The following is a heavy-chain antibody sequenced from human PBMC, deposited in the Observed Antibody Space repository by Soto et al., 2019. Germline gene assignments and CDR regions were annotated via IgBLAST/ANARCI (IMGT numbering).Heavy chain of an antibody. Sequence: QLQLQESGPGLVKPSETLSLNCTVSGGSISGSSYYWGWIRQPPGKGLEWIGGIHYGGLTFYRPSLKSRATMSEDTSKHQFALRLTSVTAADTAIYYCARHRGGYAGNAVLSPPDYWGQGTLLTVSS. V-gene: IGHV4-39*01. J-gene: IGHJ4*02. CDR2: IHYGGLT. CDR1: GGSISGSSYY. D-gene: IGHD5-12*01. CDR3: ARHRGGYAGNAVLSPPDY.